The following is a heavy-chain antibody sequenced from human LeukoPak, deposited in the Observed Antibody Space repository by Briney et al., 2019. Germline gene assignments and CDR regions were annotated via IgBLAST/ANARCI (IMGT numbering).Heavy chain of an antibody. CDR1: GGSFSGYY. Sequence: KPSETLSLTCAVYGGSFSGYYWSWIRQPPGKGLEWIGEINHSGSTNYNPSLKSRVTISVDTSKNQFSLKLSSVTAADTAVYYCARVGSYGPLDWFDPWGQGTLVTVSS. CDR3: ARVGSYGPLDWFDP. CDR2: INHSGST. V-gene: IGHV4-34*01. J-gene: IGHJ5*02. D-gene: IGHD3-16*01.